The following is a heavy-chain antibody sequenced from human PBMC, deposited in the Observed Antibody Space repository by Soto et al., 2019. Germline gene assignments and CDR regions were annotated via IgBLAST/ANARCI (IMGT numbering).Heavy chain of an antibody. CDR2: IKNKPNGETT. J-gene: IGHJ3*01. Sequence: EVQLVESGGVLIKPGGSLRLSCAASGFTFSDEWMNWVRQAPGKGLEWVGRIKNKPNGETTDYAAPVKGRFTISRDDSERRLYLQMNNLKTDDTAVYYCTRGNYGAFHHWGQGTLVTVSS. CDR1: GFTFSDEW. V-gene: IGHV3-15*07. D-gene: IGHD1-7*01. CDR3: TRGNYGAFHH.